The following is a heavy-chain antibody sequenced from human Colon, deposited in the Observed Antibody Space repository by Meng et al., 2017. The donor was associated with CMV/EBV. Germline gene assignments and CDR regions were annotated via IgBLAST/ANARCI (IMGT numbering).Heavy chain of an antibody. Sequence: VPLQESGPGPVKPSETLSLTCTAPGGSFSHYYWSWIRQPAGKGPEWIGRIYIRGGTNYNPSLKSRVTMSVDTSKNQFSLKLSSVTAADTAVYYCAVQPCYDGYCYFDYWGQGTLVTVSS. D-gene: IGHD5-18*01. CDR3: AVQPCYDGYCYFDY. J-gene: IGHJ4*02. CDR1: GGSFSHYY. V-gene: IGHV4-4*07. CDR2: IYIRGGT.